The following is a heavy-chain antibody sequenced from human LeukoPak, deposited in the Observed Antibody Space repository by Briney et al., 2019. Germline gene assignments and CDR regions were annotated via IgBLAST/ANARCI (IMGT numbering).Heavy chain of an antibody. V-gene: IGHV4-39*01. D-gene: IGHD2-2*01. CDR1: GGSISSSSYY. J-gene: IGHJ3*02. CDR2: IYYSGST. Sequence: SETLSLTRTVSGGSISSSSYYWGWIRQPPGKGLEWIGSIYYSGSTYYNPSLKSRVTISVDTSKNQFSLKLSSVTAADTAVYYCARYRRDDAFDIWGQGTMVTVSS. CDR3: ARYRRDDAFDI.